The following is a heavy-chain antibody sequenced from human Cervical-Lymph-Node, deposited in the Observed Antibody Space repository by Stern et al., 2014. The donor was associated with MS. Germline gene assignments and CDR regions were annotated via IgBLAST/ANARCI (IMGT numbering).Heavy chain of an antibody. Sequence: QDPLVESGAELKKPPPSVTLSCKFSGFALTSAGISWVRHAPGHGHELMGWNDAYNVNTTYSQRFQDRVNITTDTSTSTAYMELRSLRSDDTAVYYCARHSIKGYNCFDTWGQGTLVTVSS. D-gene: IGHD1-14*01. CDR2: NDAYNVNT. J-gene: IGHJ5*02. V-gene: IGHV1-18*01. CDR3: ARHSIKGYNCFDT. CDR1: GFALTSAG.